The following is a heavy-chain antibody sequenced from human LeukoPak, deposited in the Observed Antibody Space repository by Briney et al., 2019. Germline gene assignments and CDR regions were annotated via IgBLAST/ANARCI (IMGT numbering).Heavy chain of an antibody. CDR3: ARALGGNYDFWSGPNWFDP. CDR2: IYPGDSDT. CDR1: GYSFTSYW. D-gene: IGHD3-3*01. J-gene: IGHJ5*02. Sequence: GESLKISCKGSGYSFTSYWIGWVRQMPGKGLEWMGIIYPGDSDTRYSPSFQGQVTISADKSISTAYLQWSSLKASDTAMYYCARALGGNYDFWSGPNWFDPWGQGTLVTVSS. V-gene: IGHV5-51*01.